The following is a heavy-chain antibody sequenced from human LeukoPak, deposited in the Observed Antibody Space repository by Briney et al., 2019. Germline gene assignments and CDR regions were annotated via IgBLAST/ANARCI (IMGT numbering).Heavy chain of an antibody. Sequence: ESGPTLVNPTETLTLTCTVSGFSLSNPRMGVSWIRQPPGKALEWPAHIFSNDEKSYSTSLKSRLTISKDTSKSQVVLTMTNMDPVDTATYYCARIQRYYDSSGYFRFDYWGQGTLVTVSS. CDR1: GFSLSNPRMG. CDR3: ARIQRYYDSSGYFRFDY. CDR2: IFSNDEK. V-gene: IGHV2-26*01. D-gene: IGHD3-22*01. J-gene: IGHJ4*02.